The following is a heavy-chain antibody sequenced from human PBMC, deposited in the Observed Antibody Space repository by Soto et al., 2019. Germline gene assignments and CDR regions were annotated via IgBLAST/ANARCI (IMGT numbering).Heavy chain of an antibody. D-gene: IGHD3-22*01. J-gene: IGHJ4*02. CDR3: ASTPPLLSSGYYPIPYFDY. V-gene: IGHV3-21*01. CDR2: ISSSSSYI. Sequence: GGSLRLSCAASGFTFSSYSMNWVRQAPGKGLEWVSSISSSSSYIYYADSVKGRFTISRDNAKNSLYLQMNSLRAEDTAVYYCASTPPLLSSGYYPIPYFDYWGQGTLVTV. CDR1: GFTFSSYS.